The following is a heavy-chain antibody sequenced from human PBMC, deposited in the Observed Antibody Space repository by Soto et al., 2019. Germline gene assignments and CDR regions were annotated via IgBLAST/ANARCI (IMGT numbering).Heavy chain of an antibody. CDR2: ISSSSGYI. D-gene: IGHD2-2*01. CDR1: GFTFSSYS. V-gene: IGHV3-21*01. J-gene: IGHJ4*02. CDR3: ARDGAPGYCSSTSCYPFDY. Sequence: GGSLRLSCAASGFTFSSYSMNWVRQAPGKGLEWVSSISSSSGYIYYADSVKGRFTISRDNAKNSLYLQMNSLRAEDTAVYYCARDGAPGYCSSTSCYPFDYWGQGTLVTVSS.